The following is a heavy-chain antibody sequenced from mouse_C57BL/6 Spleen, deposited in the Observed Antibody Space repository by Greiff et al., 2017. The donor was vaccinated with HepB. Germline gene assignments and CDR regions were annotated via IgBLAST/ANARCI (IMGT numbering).Heavy chain of an antibody. D-gene: IGHD4-1*01. CDR2: INPNNGGT. CDR1: GYTFTDYN. V-gene: IGHV1-18*01. Sequence: DVKLQESGPELVKPGASVKIPCKASGYTFTDYNMDWVKQSHGKSLEWIGDINPNNGGTIYNQKFKGKATLTVDKSSSTAYMELRSLTSEDTAVYYCARFDWEGGRVYFDYWGQGTTLTVSS. CDR3: ARFDWEGGRVYFDY. J-gene: IGHJ2*01.